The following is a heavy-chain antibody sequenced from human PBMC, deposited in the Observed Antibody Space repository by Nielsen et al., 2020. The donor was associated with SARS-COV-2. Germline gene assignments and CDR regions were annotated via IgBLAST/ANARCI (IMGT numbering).Heavy chain of an antibody. D-gene: IGHD2-21*02. Sequence: GGSLRLSCAASGFTFSSYAMSWVRQAPGKGLEWVSSISGTGGGRYYADSVKGRFIISRDNSKNTLYLQMNSLRAEDTAVYYCARVYCGGDCYSRYYYGMDVWGQGTTVTVSS. CDR1: GFTFSSYA. CDR2: ISGTGGGR. V-gene: IGHV3-23*01. J-gene: IGHJ6*02. CDR3: ARVYCGGDCYSRYYYGMDV.